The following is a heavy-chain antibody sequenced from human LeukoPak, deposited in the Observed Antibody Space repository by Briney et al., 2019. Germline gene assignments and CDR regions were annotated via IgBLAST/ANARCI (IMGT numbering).Heavy chain of an antibody. V-gene: IGHV3-48*01. CDR1: GFTFSSYS. D-gene: IGHD4-17*01. CDR3: AKEPDYGDYFDY. Sequence: GGSLRLSCAASGFTFSSYSMNWVRQAPGKGLEWVSYISSSSRTIYYADSVKGRFTISRDNSKNTLYLQMNSLRAEDTAVYYCAKEPDYGDYFDYWGQGTLVTVSS. J-gene: IGHJ4*02. CDR2: ISSSSRTI.